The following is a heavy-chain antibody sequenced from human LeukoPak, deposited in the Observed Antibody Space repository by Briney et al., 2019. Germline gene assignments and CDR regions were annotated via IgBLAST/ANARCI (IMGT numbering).Heavy chain of an antibody. CDR3: AKGEGYCSGGSCGAFDI. V-gene: IGHV3-23*01. Sequence: GGSLRLSCAASGFTFSSYAMSWVRQAPGKGLEWVSAISGSGGSTYYADSVKGRFTISRDHSKNTVSLQMNSLRAEDTAVYYCAKGEGYCSGGSCGAFDIWGQGAMVTVSS. CDR1: GFTFSSYA. CDR2: ISGSGGST. J-gene: IGHJ3*02. D-gene: IGHD2-15*01.